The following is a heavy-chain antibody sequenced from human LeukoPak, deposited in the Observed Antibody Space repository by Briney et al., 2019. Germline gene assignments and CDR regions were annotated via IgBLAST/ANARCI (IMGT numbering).Heavy chain of an antibody. CDR3: AIYDPTYYFDY. V-gene: IGHV3-33*01. D-gene: IGHD3-16*01. CDR1: GFTFNNYG. CDR2: IWYDGSNK. Sequence: GGSLRLSCATSGFTFNNYGMHWVRQAPGKGLEWMALIWYDGSNKYYADSVKGRFTISRDNSKNTLYLQMNSLRAEDTAVYYCAIYDPTYYFDYWGQGTLVTVSS. J-gene: IGHJ4*02.